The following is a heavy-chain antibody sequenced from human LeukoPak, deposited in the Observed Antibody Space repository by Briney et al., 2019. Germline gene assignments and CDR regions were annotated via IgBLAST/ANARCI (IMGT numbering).Heavy chain of an antibody. J-gene: IGHJ4*02. Sequence: SETLSLTCAVYGGSFSGYYWSWIRQPPGKGLEWIGEINHSGSTNYNPSLKSRVTISVDTSKNQFSLKLSSVTAADTAVYYCARGEEWELFYGYWGQGTLVTVSS. CDR2: INHSGST. CDR1: GGSFSGYY. V-gene: IGHV4-34*01. CDR3: ARGEEWELFYGY. D-gene: IGHD1-26*01.